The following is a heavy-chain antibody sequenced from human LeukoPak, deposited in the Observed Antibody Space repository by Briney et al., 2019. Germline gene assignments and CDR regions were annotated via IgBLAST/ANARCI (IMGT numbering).Heavy chain of an antibody. J-gene: IGHJ4*02. CDR2: INSDGSTT. V-gene: IGHV3-74*01. D-gene: IGHD3-10*01. Sequence: PGGSLRLSCGASGFTFSSYWMHWVRQAPGKELVWISRINSDGSTTSYADSVKGRFTVSRDNAKNTLYLQMNSLRAEDTAVCYCARGNYYGQDYWGQGTLVTVSS. CDR1: GFTFSSYW. CDR3: ARGNYYGQDY.